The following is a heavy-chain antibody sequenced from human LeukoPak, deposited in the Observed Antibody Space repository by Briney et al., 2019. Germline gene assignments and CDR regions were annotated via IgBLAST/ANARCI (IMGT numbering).Heavy chain of an antibody. CDR3: ARGTTINNFDY. J-gene: IGHJ4*02. CDR1: GFPFSNFE. CDR2: ISRSGGNI. Sequence: PGGSLRLSCVGSGFPFSNFEMNWVRQAPEKGLEWVSYISRSGGNIYYSDSVKGRFTISRDNAKNSLHLQMNSLREENTAVYYCARGTTINNFDYWGQGTLVTVSS. D-gene: IGHD5-12*01. V-gene: IGHV3-48*03.